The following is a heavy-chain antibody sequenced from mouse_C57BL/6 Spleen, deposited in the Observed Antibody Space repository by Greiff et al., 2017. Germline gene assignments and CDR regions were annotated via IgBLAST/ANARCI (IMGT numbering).Heavy chain of an antibody. V-gene: IGHV1-82*01. CDR1: GYAFSSSW. Sequence: QVQLQQSGPELVKPGASVKISCKASGYAFSSSWMNWVKQRPGKGLEWIGRIYPGDGDTNYNEKFKGKATLTADKSSSTAYMQLSSLTSEDSAVYVCARVAYDYPFAYWGQGTLVTVSA. J-gene: IGHJ3*01. CDR2: IYPGDGDT. CDR3: ARVAYDYPFAY. D-gene: IGHD2-4*01.